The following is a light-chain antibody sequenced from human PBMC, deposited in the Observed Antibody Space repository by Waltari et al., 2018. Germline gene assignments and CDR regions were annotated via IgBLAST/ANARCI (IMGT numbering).Light chain of an antibody. J-gene: IGKJ1*01. CDR2: WAS. CDR1: QSVLYSSNNKNY. CDR3: QQYYSSRT. V-gene: IGKV4-1*01. Sequence: DIVMTQSPDSLAVSLGERATINCKSSQSVLYSSNNKNYLAWYQQKPGQPPKLLIYWASNRGSGVPDRFSGSGSGTDFTLTISSLQAEDVAVYYCQQYYSSRTFGQGTKVEIK.